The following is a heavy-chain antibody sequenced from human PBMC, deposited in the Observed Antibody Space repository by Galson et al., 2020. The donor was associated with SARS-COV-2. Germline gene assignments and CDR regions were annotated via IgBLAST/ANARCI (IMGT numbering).Heavy chain of an antibody. CDR1: GFTFSSYA. V-gene: IGHV3-30*04. D-gene: IGHD1-26*01. CDR3: ARPDSGSYGAVFDY. J-gene: IGHJ4*02. CDR2: ISYDGSNK. Sequence: GEPLKISCAASGFTFSSYAMHWVRQAPGKGLEWVAVISYDGSNKYYADSVKGRFTISRDNSKNTLYLQMNSLRAEDTAVYYCARPDSGSYGAVFDYWGQGTLVTVSS.